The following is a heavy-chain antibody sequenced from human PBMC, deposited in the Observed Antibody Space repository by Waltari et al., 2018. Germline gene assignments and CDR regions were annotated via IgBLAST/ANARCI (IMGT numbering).Heavy chain of an antibody. Sequence: QVQLQQWGAGLLKPSETLSLTCAVYGGSFSGYYWSWIRQPPGKGLEWIGEINHSGSTNYNPSLKSRVTISVDTSKNQFSLKLSSVTAADTAVYYCARGRRMTTVTTYTSLDYWGQGTLVTVSS. CDR1: GGSFSGYY. V-gene: IGHV4-34*01. CDR3: ARGRRMTTVTTYTSLDY. J-gene: IGHJ4*02. D-gene: IGHD4-17*01. CDR2: INHSGST.